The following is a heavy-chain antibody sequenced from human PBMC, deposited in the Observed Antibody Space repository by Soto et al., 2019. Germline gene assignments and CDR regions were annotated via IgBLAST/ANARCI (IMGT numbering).Heavy chain of an antibody. J-gene: IGHJ6*02. CDR2: INSDGSST. V-gene: IGHV3-74*01. D-gene: IGHD6-13*01. CDR3: ARERSWQQPRPYYYGMDV. Sequence: GGSLRLSCAASGFTFSSYWMHWVRQAPGKGLVWVSRINSDGSSTSYADSEKGRFTISRDNAKNTLYLQMNSLRAEATDVYYYARERSWQQPRPYYYGMDVWGQGTPVTVSS. CDR1: GFTFSSYW.